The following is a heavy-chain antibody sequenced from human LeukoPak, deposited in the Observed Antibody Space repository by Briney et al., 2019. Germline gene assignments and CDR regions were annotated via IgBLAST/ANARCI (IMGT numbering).Heavy chain of an antibody. CDR3: ARERDSRGPMDA. CDR2: IIPIFGTA. J-gene: IGHJ6*03. D-gene: IGHD5-24*01. CDR1: GVTFCSYA. Sequence: ASVKVSCKASGVTFCSYAISWVRQAPGQGLEWMGGIIPIFGTANYAQKFQGRVTITADESTSTAYMELSSLRSEDTAVYYCARERDSRGPMDAWGKGTTVTASS. V-gene: IGHV1-69*13.